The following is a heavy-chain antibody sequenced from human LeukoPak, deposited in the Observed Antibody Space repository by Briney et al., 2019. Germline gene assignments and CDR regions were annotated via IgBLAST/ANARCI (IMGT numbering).Heavy chain of an antibody. D-gene: IGHD3-3*01. Sequence: ASVKVSCKASGYTFSSYDIHWVRQATGQGLEWMGIINPSGGSTSYAQKFQGRVTMTRDTSTSTVYMELSSLRSEDTAVYYCARAHGYYPDVWGKGTTVTISS. CDR2: INPSGGST. J-gene: IGHJ6*04. CDR3: ARAHGYYPDV. V-gene: IGHV1-46*01. CDR1: GYTFSSYD.